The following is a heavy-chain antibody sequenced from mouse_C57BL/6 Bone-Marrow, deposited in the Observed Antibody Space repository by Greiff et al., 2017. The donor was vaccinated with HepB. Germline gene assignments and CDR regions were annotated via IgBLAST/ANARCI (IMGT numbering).Heavy chain of an antibody. V-gene: IGHV5-17*01. Sequence: DVKLVESGGGLVKPGGSLKLSCAASGFTFSDYGMHWVRQAPEKGLEWVAYISSGSSTIYYADTVKGRFTISRDNAKNTLFLQMTSLRSEDTAMYYCARNSKRYYAMDYWGQGTSVTVSS. J-gene: IGHJ4*01. CDR2: ISSGSSTI. CDR1: GFTFSDYG. CDR3: ARNSKRYYAMDY. D-gene: IGHD2-5*01.